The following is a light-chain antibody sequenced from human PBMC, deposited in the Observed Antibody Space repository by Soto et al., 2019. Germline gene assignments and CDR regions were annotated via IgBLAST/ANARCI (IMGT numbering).Light chain of an antibody. Sequence: DIQMTQSPSTLSASVGDRVTITCRASQSISTWLAWYQQEPGKAPKLLIHKASSLQSGLPSRFSGSYSGTDCTITIRSLHPDDFATYYCQQYNSYSPTLGQGTKVDIK. J-gene: IGKJ1*01. CDR3: QQYNSYSPT. CDR2: KAS. V-gene: IGKV1-5*03. CDR1: QSISTW.